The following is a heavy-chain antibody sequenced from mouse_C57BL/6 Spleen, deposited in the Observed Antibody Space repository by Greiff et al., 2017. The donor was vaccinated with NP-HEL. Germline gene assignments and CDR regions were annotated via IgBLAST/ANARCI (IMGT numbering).Heavy chain of an antibody. CDR3: AREDSNPDY. CDR2: IDPSDSYT. Sequence: QVQLQQPGAELVKPGASVKLSCKASGYTFTSYWMQWVKQRPGQGLEWIGEIDPSDSYTNYNQKFKGKATLTVDTSSSTAYMQLSSLTSEDSAVYYCAREDSNPDYWGKGTTLTVSS. V-gene: IGHV1-50*01. D-gene: IGHD2-5*01. J-gene: IGHJ2*01. CDR1: GYTFTSYW.